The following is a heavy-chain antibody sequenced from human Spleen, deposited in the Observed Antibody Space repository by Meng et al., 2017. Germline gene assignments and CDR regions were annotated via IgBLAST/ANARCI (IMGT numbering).Heavy chain of an antibody. CDR3: AGNSYGPTYYYYYYGMDV. V-gene: IGHV1-69*05. D-gene: IGHD5-18*01. CDR1: GGIFSNYV. CDR2: INAAFRTT. J-gene: IGHJ6*02. Sequence: SVKVSCKARGGIFSNYVIGWLRQAPGQGLEWMGGINAAFRTTNYAQKFQGRVTITTDESTSTVYMELNRLTSEDTAVYFCAGNSYGPTYYYYYYGMDVWGQGNTVTVAS.